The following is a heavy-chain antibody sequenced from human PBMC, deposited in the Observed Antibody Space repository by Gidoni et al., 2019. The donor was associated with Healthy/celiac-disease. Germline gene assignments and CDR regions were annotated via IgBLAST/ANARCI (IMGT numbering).Heavy chain of an antibody. V-gene: IGHV4-39*01. CDR3: ARQGAGSGWDFDY. J-gene: IGHJ4*02. D-gene: IGHD6-19*01. CDR2: IYYSGRT. Sequence: QLQLQESGPGLVKPSETLSLTCTVSGCSISSSSYYWGWIRQAQGKGLEWIGSIYYSGRTYYNPSLKSRVTISVDTSKNQFSLKLSSVTAADTAVYYCARQGAGSGWDFDYWGQGTLVTVSS. CDR1: GCSISSSSYY.